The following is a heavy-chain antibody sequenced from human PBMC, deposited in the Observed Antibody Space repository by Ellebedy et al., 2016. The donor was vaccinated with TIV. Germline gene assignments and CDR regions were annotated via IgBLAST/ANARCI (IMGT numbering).Heavy chain of an antibody. D-gene: IGHD2-2*01. CDR1: GGSFSGYY. V-gene: IGHV4-34*01. CDR3: ARVGGIVVVPAAVWNWFDP. J-gene: IGHJ5*02. Sequence: SETLSLXXAVYGGSFSGYYWSWIRQPPGKGLEWIGEINHSGSTNYNPSLKSRVTISVDTSKNQFSLKLSSVTAADTAVYYCARVGGIVVVPAAVWNWFDPWGQGTLVTVSS. CDR2: INHSGST.